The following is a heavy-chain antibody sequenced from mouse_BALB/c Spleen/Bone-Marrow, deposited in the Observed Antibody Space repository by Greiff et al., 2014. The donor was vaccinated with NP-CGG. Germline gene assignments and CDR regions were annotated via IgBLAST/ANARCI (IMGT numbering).Heavy chain of an antibody. CDR1: GYIFTDYY. CDR2: ISNKTXXXXX. J-gene: IGHJ1*01. Sequence: VQLKESGGGLVQPGGSLRXSCATSGYIFTDYYMSWVRQRPGKALEWLAFISNKTXXXXXXXXXXXXXXXXXXXXNSXSILYLELNTLRAEDSATYYCARYGSIXNWYXXXWGAGTTVTVSS. V-gene: IGHV7-3*02. D-gene: IGHD1-1*01. CDR3: ARYGSIXNWYXXX.